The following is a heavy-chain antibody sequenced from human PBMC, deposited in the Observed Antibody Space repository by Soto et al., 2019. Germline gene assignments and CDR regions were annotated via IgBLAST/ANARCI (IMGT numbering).Heavy chain of an antibody. CDR3: ARDLGYCTNGVCYDY. D-gene: IGHD2-8*01. CDR1: GGTFSSYA. CDR2: IIPIFGTA. Sequence: ASVKVSCKASGGTFSSYAISWVRQAPGQGLEWMGGIIPIFGTANYAQKFQGRVTITADESTSTAYMELSSLRSEDTAVYYCARDLGYCTNGVCYDYWGQGTLVTVSS. J-gene: IGHJ4*02. V-gene: IGHV1-69*13.